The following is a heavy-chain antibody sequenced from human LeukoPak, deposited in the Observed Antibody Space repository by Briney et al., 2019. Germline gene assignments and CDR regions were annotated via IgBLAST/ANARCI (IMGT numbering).Heavy chain of an antibody. Sequence: GGSLGLSCAASGFTFSSYGMHWVRQAPGKGLEWVAVISYDGSNKYYADSMKGRFTISRDNSKNTLYLQMNSLRAEDTAVYYCAKVTLRYFDWLLSPIDYWGQGTLVTVSS. CDR2: ISYDGSNK. D-gene: IGHD3-9*01. CDR3: AKVTLRYFDWLLSPIDY. CDR1: GFTFSSYG. V-gene: IGHV3-30*18. J-gene: IGHJ4*02.